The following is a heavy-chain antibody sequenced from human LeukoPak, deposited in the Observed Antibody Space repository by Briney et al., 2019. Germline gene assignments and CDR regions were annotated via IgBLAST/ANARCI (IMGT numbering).Heavy chain of an antibody. CDR3: ARDLYGDYVTDRYYAMDV. CDR2: IYSGGST. V-gene: IGHV3-53*01. Sequence: PGGSLRLSCAASVFTVSSNYMSWGRQAPGKGLECGSVIYSGGSTYYADSVKGPFTISRDNSKNTLYLQMNILRAEDTAVYYCARDLYGDYVTDRYYAMDVWGQGTTVTVSS. J-gene: IGHJ6*02. CDR1: VFTVSSNY. D-gene: IGHD4-17*01.